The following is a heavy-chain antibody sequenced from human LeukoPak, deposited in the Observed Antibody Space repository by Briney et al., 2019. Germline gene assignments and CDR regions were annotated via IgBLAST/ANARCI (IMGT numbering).Heavy chain of an antibody. CDR1: GFTFSSYA. CDR3: ARVRHDAFDI. Sequence: GGSLRLSCAASGFTFSSYAVSWVRQAPGKGLEWVSAISGSGGSTYYADSVKGRFTISRHNSKNTLYLQMNSLRAEDTAVYYCARVRHDAFDIWGQGTMVTVSS. CDR2: ISGSGGST. V-gene: IGHV3-23*01. J-gene: IGHJ3*02.